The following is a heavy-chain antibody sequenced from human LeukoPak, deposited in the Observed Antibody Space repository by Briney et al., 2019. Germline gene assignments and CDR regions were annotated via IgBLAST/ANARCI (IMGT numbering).Heavy chain of an antibody. J-gene: IGHJ5*02. D-gene: IGHD1-14*01. CDR3: AREAGMDAPFDP. V-gene: IGHV3-33*01. CDR1: GFTFSSYG. CDR2: IWYDGSNQ. Sequence: GRSLRLSCAASGFTFSSYGMHWVSQAPGKGLEWVAVIWYDGSNQYYADSVKGRFTISRDNSKNTLYLQMNSLRAEDTAVYYCAREAGMDAPFDPWGQGTLVTVSS.